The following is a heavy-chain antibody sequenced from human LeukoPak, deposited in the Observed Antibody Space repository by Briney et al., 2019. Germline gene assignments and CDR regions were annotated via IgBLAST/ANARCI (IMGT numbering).Heavy chain of an antibody. Sequence: PSETLSLTCTVSSDSISVTDYYWGWVRQSPGKGLEWFGSVYYSGSTYYNPSLKSRVTISVDTSKNQFSLKLSSVTATDTAMYYCARITVAGRRFDFWGQGNLVTVSS. J-gene: IGHJ4*02. D-gene: IGHD6-19*01. CDR2: VYYSGST. CDR3: ARITVAGRRFDF. V-gene: IGHV4-39*01. CDR1: SDSISVTDYY.